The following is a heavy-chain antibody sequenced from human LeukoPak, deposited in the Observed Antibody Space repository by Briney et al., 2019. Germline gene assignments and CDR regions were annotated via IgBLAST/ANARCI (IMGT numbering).Heavy chain of an antibody. CDR3: ARGIHITVSGWHFDF. Sequence: VGSLRLSCAHSVFPFNTCQTKWVRQRPGKGRGRVSFICGRSNTIDYADSVSGRVTISRDYARNTVYLQMNSQRVDDTAVYYCARGIHITVSGWHFDFWGRGAQVTVSS. D-gene: IGHD6-19*01. V-gene: IGHV3-48*04. CDR2: ICGRSNTI. CDR1: VFPFNTCQ. J-gene: IGHJ2*01.